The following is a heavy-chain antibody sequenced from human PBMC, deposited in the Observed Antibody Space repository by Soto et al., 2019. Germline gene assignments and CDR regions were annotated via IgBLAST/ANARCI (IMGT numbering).Heavy chain of an antibody. Sequence: QLQLQESGPGLIKPSETLSLTCTVSGASMRSSFYYWGWIRQPPGKGLEWIGSFYYSGTTYYNPSLKSRVTISVDTSKNQFSLNLSSVTAADTAVYYCASIEYYYESTGFSYESSYGVDVWGQGTTVTVSS. CDR1: GASMRSSFYY. D-gene: IGHD3-22*01. J-gene: IGHJ6*02. V-gene: IGHV4-39*01. CDR2: FYYSGTT. CDR3: ASIEYYYESTGFSYESSYGVDV.